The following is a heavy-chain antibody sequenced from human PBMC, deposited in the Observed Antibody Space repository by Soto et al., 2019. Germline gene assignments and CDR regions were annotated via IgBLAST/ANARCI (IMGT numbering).Heavy chain of an antibody. Sequence: TLSLTCTVSGGSISSGDYYWSWIRQPPGKGLEWIGYIYYSGSTYYNPSLKSRVTISVDTSKNQFSLKLSSVTAADTAVYYCARDRYGFGHYDSSGLDYWGQGTLVTVSS. V-gene: IGHV4-30-4*01. CDR1: GGSISSGDYY. J-gene: IGHJ4*02. D-gene: IGHD3-22*01. CDR2: IYYSGST. CDR3: ARDRYGFGHYDSSGLDY.